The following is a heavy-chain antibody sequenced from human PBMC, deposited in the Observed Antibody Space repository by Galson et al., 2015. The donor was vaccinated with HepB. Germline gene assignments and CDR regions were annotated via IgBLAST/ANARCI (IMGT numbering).Heavy chain of an antibody. J-gene: IGHJ4*02. CDR1: GFSLSDTGMC. CDR2: IDWDDDK. CDR3: AREQRGFSGFEIDY. V-gene: IGHV2-70*01. Sequence: PALVKPTQPLTLTCTFSGFSLSDTGMCVSWIRQPPGKALEWLALIDWDDDKYYSTSLRPRLTISKDTSKNQVVLTMTNMDPVDTATYFCAREQRGFSGFEIDYWGQGTRVTVSS. D-gene: IGHD5-12*01.